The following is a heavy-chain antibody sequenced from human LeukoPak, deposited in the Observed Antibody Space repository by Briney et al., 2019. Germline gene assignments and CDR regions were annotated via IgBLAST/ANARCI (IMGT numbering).Heavy chain of an antibody. V-gene: IGHV1-2*04. D-gene: IGHD4-17*01. CDR1: GYTFTGYY. CDR3: ARSPPPDYDGGYYYYYGMDV. Sequence: GASVKVSCKASGYTFTGYYMHWVRQAPGQGLEWMGWINPNSGGTNYAQKFQGWVTTTRDTSISTAYMELSRLRSDDTAVYYCARSPPPDYDGGYYYYYGMDVWGQGTTVTVSS. CDR2: INPNSGGT. J-gene: IGHJ6*02.